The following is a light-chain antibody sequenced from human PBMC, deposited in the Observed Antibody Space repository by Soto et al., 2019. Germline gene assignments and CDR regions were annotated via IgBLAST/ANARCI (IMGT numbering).Light chain of an antibody. CDR1: SSDVGGYNY. CDR3: SSYTSSSTYV. V-gene: IGLV2-14*01. J-gene: IGLJ1*01. CDR2: DVS. Sequence: QSVLTQPASVSGSPGQSITISCTGTSSDVGGYNYVSWYQQHPGKAPKLMIYDVSNRPSGVSNRFSGSKSGNTASLTISGLQADDEADYYCSSYTSSSTYVFGTGTKVNVL.